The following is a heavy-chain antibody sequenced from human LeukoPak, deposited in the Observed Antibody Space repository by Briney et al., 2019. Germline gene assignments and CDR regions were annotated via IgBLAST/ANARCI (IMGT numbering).Heavy chain of an antibody. CDR1: GDSVSSNSAV. CDR2: TYYRSKWHN. J-gene: IGHJ4*02. V-gene: IGHV6-1*01. D-gene: IGHD4-11*01. CDR3: AGTTDYSSFLAF. Sequence: SQTHSLTCAISGDSVSSNSAVWNWIRQSPSRGLEWLGRTYYRSKWHNEYAESVKSRISISSDTSKNQFSLQLNSVTPEDTAEYYCAGTTDYSSFLAFWGQGTLVTVSS.